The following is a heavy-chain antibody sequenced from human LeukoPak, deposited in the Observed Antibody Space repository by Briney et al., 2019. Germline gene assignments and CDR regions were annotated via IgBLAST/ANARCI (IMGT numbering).Heavy chain of an antibody. D-gene: IGHD5-18*01. Sequence: TSETLSLTCTVSGGSISSYYWSWIRQPAGKGLEWIGRIYTSGSTNYNPSLKSRVTMSVDTSKNQFSLKLSSVTAADTAVYYCAREWGYSYGTNYYYGMDVWGQGTTVTVSS. CDR1: GGSISSYY. V-gene: IGHV4-4*07. CDR3: AREWGYSYGTNYYYGMDV. J-gene: IGHJ6*02. CDR2: IYTSGST.